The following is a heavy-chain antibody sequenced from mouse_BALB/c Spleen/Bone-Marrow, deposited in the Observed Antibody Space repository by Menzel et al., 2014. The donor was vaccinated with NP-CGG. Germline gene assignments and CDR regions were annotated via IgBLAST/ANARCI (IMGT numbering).Heavy chain of an antibody. CDR2: INNNGGST. J-gene: IGHJ1*01. Sequence: DVKLVESGGGLVQPGGSLKLSCVASGFTFSSYGMSWVRQTPDKRLELVATINNNGGSTYYPDSVKGQFTISRDNAKNTLYLQMSSLKSKDTAMYYCARVYGWYFDVWGAGTTVTDSS. CDR3: ARVYGWYFDV. D-gene: IGHD1-1*01. CDR1: GFTFSSYG. V-gene: IGHV5-6-3*01.